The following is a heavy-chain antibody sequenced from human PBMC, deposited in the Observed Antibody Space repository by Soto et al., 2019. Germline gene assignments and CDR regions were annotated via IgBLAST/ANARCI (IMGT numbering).Heavy chain of an antibody. CDR2: ISSSSSTI. J-gene: IGHJ6*02. CDR3: ARFHCSSTSCRFTTGMDV. V-gene: IGHV3-48*01. D-gene: IGHD2-2*01. CDR1: GFTFSSYS. Sequence: PGGSLRLSCAASGFTFSSYSMNWVRQAPGKGLEWVSYISSSSSTIYYADSVKGRFTISRDNTKNSLYLQMNSLRAEDTAVYYCARFHCSSTSCRFTTGMDVWGQGTTVTVSS.